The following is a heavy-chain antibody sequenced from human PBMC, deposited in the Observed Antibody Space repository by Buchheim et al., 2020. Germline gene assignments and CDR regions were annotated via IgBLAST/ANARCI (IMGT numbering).Heavy chain of an antibody. CDR2: INHSGST. CDR3: ARGAHYDYGWGSYRYTNNWLDP. Sequence: QVQLQQWGAGLLKPSETLSLTCAVYGGSFSGYYWSWIRQPPGKGLEWIGEINHSGSTNYNPSLKSRVTISVDTSKNQFSLKLSSVTAADTAVYYCARGAHYDYGWGSYRYTNNWLDPWGQGTL. V-gene: IGHV4-34*01. J-gene: IGHJ5*02. CDR1: GGSFSGYY. D-gene: IGHD3-16*02.